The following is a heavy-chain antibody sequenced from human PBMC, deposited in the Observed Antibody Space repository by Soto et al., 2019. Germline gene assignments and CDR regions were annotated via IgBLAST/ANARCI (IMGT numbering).Heavy chain of an antibody. D-gene: IGHD1-26*01. CDR3: AKMRGGSYYFYYYGMDV. CDR2: INHSGST. Sequence: QVQLQQWGAGLLKPSETLSLTCAVYGGSFSAYYWSWIRQPRGKGLEWIGEINHSGSTNYNPSLKSRVTISVDTSKNQFSLRLSSVTAADTAVYYCAKMRGGSYYFYYYGMDVWGQGTTVTVSS. CDR1: GGSFSAYY. V-gene: IGHV4-34*02. J-gene: IGHJ6*02.